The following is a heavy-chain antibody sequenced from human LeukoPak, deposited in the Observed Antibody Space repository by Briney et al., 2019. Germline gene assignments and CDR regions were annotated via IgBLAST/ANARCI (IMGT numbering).Heavy chain of an antibody. J-gene: IGHJ3*02. CDR1: GDSLSSGGYY. V-gene: IGHV4-31*03. D-gene: IGHD3-22*01. CDR3: ARDSHSSGYYGAFDI. Sequence: SETLSLTCTVSGDSLSSGGYYWTWIRQHPGKGLEWIGYIYYSGNTYYNPSLKSRVTISVDTSKNQFSLKRTSVTAADTAVYYCARDSHSSGYYGAFDIWGHGTMVTVSS. CDR2: IYYSGNT.